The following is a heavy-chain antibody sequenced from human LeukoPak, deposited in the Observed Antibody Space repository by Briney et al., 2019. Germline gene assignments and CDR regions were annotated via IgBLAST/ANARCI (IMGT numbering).Heavy chain of an antibody. J-gene: IGHJ4*02. CDR1: GFTFSSYE. D-gene: IGHD3-22*01. V-gene: IGHV3-48*03. CDR3: AKGSNYYDSSGYCDY. Sequence: GGSLRLSCAASGFTFSSYEMNWVRQAPGKGLEWVSYISSSGSTIYYADSVKGRFTISRDNSKNTLYLQMNSLRAEDTAVYYCAKGSNYYDSSGYCDYWGQGTLVTVSS. CDR2: ISSSGSTI.